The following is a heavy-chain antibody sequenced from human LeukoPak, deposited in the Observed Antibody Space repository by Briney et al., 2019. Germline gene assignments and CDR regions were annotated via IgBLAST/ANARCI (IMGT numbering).Heavy chain of an antibody. CDR2: ISGGGDST. V-gene: IGHV3-23*01. Sequence: GGSLRLSCTASGFTFSSYAMSWVRQPPGMGLEWVSLISGGGDSTYYADSVKGRFTISRDNSKNTLYLEMNSLRAEDTAVYYCGKDRNVYCSGGSCYTLWGQGTLVTVSS. CDR3: GKDRNVYCSGGSCYTL. CDR1: GFTFSSYA. J-gene: IGHJ4*02. D-gene: IGHD2-15*01.